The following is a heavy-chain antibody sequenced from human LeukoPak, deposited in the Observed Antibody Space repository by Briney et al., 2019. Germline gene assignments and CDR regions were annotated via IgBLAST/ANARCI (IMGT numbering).Heavy chain of an antibody. J-gene: IGHJ5*02. CDR1: GFTFSDYY. V-gene: IGHV3-11*01. CDR2: ISSSGSTI. D-gene: IGHD2-15*01. Sequence: GGSLRLSGAASGFTFSDYYMSWIRQAPGKGLEWVSYISSSGSTIYYADSVKGRFTISRDNAKNSLYLQMNSLRAEDTAVYYCARAYPKRYCSGGSCQQNWFDPWGQGTLVTVSS. CDR3: ARAYPKRYCSGGSCQQNWFDP.